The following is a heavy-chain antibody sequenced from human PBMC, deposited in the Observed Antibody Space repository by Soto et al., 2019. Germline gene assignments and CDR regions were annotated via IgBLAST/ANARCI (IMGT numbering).Heavy chain of an antibody. D-gene: IGHD2-15*01. CDR1: GFTFSSHA. Sequence: EVQLLESGGGLVEPGGSLRLSCAASGFTFSSHAMSWVRQAPGKGLEWVSGISGRGGSTYNADSVKGRFTISRDNSKNTLYLEMNRLRADDTAVYYCAKVLFADIVAVEGATPVWYFYLWGRGTLVTVSS. CDR3: AKVLFADIVAVEGATPVWYFYL. CDR2: ISGRGGST. V-gene: IGHV3-23*01. J-gene: IGHJ2*01.